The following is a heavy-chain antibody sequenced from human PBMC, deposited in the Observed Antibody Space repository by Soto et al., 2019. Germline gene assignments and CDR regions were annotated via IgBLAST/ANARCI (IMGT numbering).Heavy chain of an antibody. CDR2: ISAYNGNT. J-gene: IGHJ4*02. CDR1: GYTFTSYG. CDR3: ARTKNYDFWSGYRDDY. V-gene: IGHV1-18*04. D-gene: IGHD3-3*01. Sequence: ASVKVSCKASGYTFTSYGISWVRQAPGQGLEWMGWISAYNGNTNYAQKLQGRVTMTTDTSTSTAYMELRSLRSDDTAVYYCARTKNYDFWSGYRDDYWGQGTLVSVSS.